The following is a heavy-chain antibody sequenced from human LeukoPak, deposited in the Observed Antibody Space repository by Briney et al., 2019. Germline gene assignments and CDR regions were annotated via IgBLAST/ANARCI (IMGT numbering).Heavy chain of an antibody. CDR1: GFTFSSYE. D-gene: IGHD1-26*01. J-gene: IGHJ4*02. CDR2: ISSSGRTI. V-gene: IGHV3-48*03. Sequence: GGSLRLSCAASGFTFSSYEMNWVRQAPGKRLVWVSYISSSGRTIYYADSVKGRFTISRDNAKNSLYLQMNSLRVEDTAVYYCARPSHMGYFFDYWGQGTLVTVSS. CDR3: ARPSHMGYFFDY.